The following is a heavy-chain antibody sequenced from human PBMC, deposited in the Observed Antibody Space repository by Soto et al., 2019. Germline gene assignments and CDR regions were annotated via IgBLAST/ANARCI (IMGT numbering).Heavy chain of an antibody. Sequence: QVQLQESGPGLVKPSQTLSLTCTVSGGSISSAGYYWNWIRQHPGKGLEWIGFIYYSGSTYYNPSLKSRVTISLDTSKNQFSLRLSSVTAADTAVFYCARLPVAANGGAIDYWGQGTLVTVSS. CDR1: GGSISSAGYY. D-gene: IGHD6-19*01. CDR3: ARLPVAANGGAIDY. V-gene: IGHV4-31*03. J-gene: IGHJ4*02. CDR2: IYYSGST.